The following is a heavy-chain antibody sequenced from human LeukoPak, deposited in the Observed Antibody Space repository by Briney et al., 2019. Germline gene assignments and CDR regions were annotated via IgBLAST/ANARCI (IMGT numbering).Heavy chain of an antibody. CDR2: IKQDGSEK. V-gene: IGHV3-7*01. D-gene: IGHD5-18*01. J-gene: IGHJ4*02. CDR1: GFTFSSYW. CDR3: AREYRYGFVTLFDY. Sequence: GGSLRLTCAASGFTFSSYWMSWVRQAPGKGLEWVANIKQDGSEKYYVDSLKGRFTISRDNAKNSLYLQMNSLRAEDRAVYYCAREYRYGFVTLFDYWGQGTLVTVSS.